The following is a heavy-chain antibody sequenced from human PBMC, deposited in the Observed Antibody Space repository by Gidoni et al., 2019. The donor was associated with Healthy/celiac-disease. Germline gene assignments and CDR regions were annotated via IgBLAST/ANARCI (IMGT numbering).Heavy chain of an antibody. V-gene: IGHV4-39*01. CDR2: IYYSGST. Sequence: QLQLQESGPALVKLPETLALTRTVACASGSSSSYHWGLVRQPPGKGLEWIGSIYYSGSTYYNPSLKSRVTISVDTSKNQFSLKLSSVTAAETAVYYCARPGATIRLWYFDLWGRGTLVTVSS. J-gene: IGHJ2*01. CDR1: CASGSSSSYH. CDR3: ARPGATIRLWYFDL. D-gene: IGHD1-26*01.